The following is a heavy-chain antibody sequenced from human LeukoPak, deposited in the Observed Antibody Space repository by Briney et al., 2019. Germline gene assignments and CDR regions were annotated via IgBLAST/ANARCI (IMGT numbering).Heavy chain of an antibody. J-gene: IGHJ4*02. Sequence: SETLSLTCTVSGGSISSYYWSWIRQPPGKGLEWIGYIYYSGSTNYNPSLKSRVTISVDTSKNQFSLKLSSVTAADTAVYYCARTHIAEAGTGFDYWGQGTLVTVSS. CDR2: IYYSGST. CDR3: ARTHIAEAGTGFDY. CDR1: GGSISSYY. D-gene: IGHD6-19*01. V-gene: IGHV4-59*01.